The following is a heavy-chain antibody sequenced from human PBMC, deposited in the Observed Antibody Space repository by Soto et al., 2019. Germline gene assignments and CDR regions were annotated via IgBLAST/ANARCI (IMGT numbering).Heavy chain of an antibody. CDR3: AQSYGSGSYLDY. Sequence: QVHLVQSGAEVKKPGASVKVSCKASGYTFTNYAMHWVRQAPGQRLEWMGWINAGNGNTKYSHKFQGRVTITRDTSASAAYMELNSMISEDTAVYYSAQSYGSGSYLDYWVQGTLVTDS. CDR2: INAGNGNT. J-gene: IGHJ4*02. V-gene: IGHV1-3*01. D-gene: IGHD3-10*01. CDR1: GYTFTNYA.